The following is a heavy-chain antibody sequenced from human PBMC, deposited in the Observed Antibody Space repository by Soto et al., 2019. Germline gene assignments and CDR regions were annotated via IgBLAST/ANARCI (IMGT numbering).Heavy chain of an antibody. V-gene: IGHV3-11*01. CDR3: ARGFSAGKGSPPDY. Sequence: KPGGSLRLSCAASGFRFGDHYMTWIRQAPGRGLEWVSKISGDSTSTYYADSVKGRFTVSRDNAKNSVYLQMTSLRTEDTAVYYCARGFSAGKGSPPDYWGQGTLVTVSS. D-gene: IGHD3-10*01. CDR1: GFRFGDHY. J-gene: IGHJ4*02. CDR2: ISGDSTST.